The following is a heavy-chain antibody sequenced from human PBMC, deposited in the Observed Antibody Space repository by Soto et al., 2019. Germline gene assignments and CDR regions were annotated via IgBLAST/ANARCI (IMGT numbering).Heavy chain of an antibody. D-gene: IGHD2-21*01. V-gene: IGHV4-4*07. CDR2: IYTSGST. J-gene: IGHJ6*02. CDR3: AGTNPMTGYYYYYYGMDV. Sequence: QVQLQESGPGLVKPSETLSLTCTVSGGSISSYYWSWIRQPAGKGLEWIGRIYTSGSTNYNPSLRSRVTMSVDTSKNQFALKLSSVTAADTAVYYCAGTNPMTGYYYYYYGMDVWGQGTTVTVSS. CDR1: GGSISSYY.